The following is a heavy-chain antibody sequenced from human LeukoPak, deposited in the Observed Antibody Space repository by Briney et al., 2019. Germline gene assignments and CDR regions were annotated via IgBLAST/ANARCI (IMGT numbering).Heavy chain of an antibody. V-gene: IGHV3-7*01. CDR3: AREMATISTTTFDY. CDR2: IKQDGSEK. CDR1: GFTFSSYW. Sequence: GGSLRLSCAASGFTFSSYWMSWVRQAPGKGLEWVANIKQDGSEKYYVDSVKGRFTISRDNAKNSLYLQMNSLRAEDTAVYYCAREMATISTTTFDYWGQGTLVTVSS. D-gene: IGHD5-24*01. J-gene: IGHJ4*02.